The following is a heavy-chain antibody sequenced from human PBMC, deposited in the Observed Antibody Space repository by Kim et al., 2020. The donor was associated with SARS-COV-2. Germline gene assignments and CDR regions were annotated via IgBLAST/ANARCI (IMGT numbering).Heavy chain of an antibody. V-gene: IGHV1-2*06. CDR3: ARDRYRSYAMDV. J-gene: IGHJ6*02. CDR2: IHPNSGVA. D-gene: IGHD2-2*01. CDR1: GYTFIGYY. Sequence: ASVKVSCKASGYTFIGYYIHWVRQAPGQGLEWMGRIHPNSGVADYAQKFQGRVTMTRVTSISTAYMELSRLTSDDTAVYYCARDRYRSYAMDVWGQGTTVNVYS.